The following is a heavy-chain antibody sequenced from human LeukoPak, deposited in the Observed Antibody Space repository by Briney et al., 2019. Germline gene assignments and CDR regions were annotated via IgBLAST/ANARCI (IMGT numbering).Heavy chain of an antibody. CDR2: ISYDGSNK. D-gene: IGHD4-17*01. J-gene: IGHJ4*02. V-gene: IGHV3-30*18. CDR3: AKTAYDDYYFDY. Sequence: GGSLRLSCAASGFTFSSYGMHWVRQAPGKGLEWVAVISYDGSNKYYADSVKGRFTISRGNSKNTLYLQMNSLRAEDTAVYYCAKTAYDDYYFDYWGQGTLVTVSS. CDR1: GFTFSSYG.